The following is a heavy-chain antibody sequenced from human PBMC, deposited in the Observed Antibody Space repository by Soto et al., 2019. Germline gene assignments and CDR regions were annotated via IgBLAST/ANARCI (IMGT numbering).Heavy chain of an antibody. CDR1: GGSISSYY. V-gene: IGHV4-59*01. CDR3: AREVGLSGSYHFDY. D-gene: IGHD1-26*01. CDR2: IYYSGST. Sequence: SETLSLTCTVSGGSISSYYWSWIRQPPGKGLEWSGYIYYSGSTNYNPSLKSRVTISVDTSKNQFSLKLSSVTAADTAVYYCAREVGLSGSYHFDYWGQGTMVTVSS. J-gene: IGHJ4*02.